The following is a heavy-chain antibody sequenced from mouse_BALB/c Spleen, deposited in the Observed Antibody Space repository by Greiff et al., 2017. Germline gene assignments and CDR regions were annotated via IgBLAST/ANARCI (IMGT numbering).Heavy chain of an antibody. V-gene: IGHV1-9*01. Sequence: LQQSGTVLARPGASVKMSCKATGYTFSSYWIEWVKQRPGHGLEWIGEILPGSGSTNYNEKFKGKATFTADTSSNTAYMQLSSLTSEDSAVYYCARGGIHYYGYYAMDYWGQGTSVTVSS. CDR2: ILPGSGST. J-gene: IGHJ4*01. CDR1: GYTFSSYW. CDR3: ARGGIHYYGYYAMDY. D-gene: IGHD1-2*01.